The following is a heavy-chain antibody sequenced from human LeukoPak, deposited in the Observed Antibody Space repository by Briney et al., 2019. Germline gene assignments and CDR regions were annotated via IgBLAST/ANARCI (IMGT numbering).Heavy chain of an antibody. V-gene: IGHV4-59*08. CDR2: IYYTGST. J-gene: IGHJ1*01. CDR1: NGSISRYY. D-gene: IGHD3-9*01. CDR3: ARAYYDILTGYQGYFQH. Sequence: SETLSLTCSVSNGSISRYYWTWIRQPPGKGLDWIGHIYYTGSTKYNPSLKGRATISLDTSKNQFSLSLSSVTAADTAVYYCARAYYDILTGYQGYFQHWGQGTLVTVSS.